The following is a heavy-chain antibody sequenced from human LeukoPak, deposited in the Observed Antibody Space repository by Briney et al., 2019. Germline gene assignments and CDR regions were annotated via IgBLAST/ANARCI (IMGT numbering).Heavy chain of an antibody. J-gene: IGHJ4*02. Sequence: GGSLRLSCAASGFTFSSYAMSWVRQAPGKGLEWVSAISGSAVDTWYADSVKGRFTISRDNSKDTLYLQMNSLRAEDTAVYYCAKDSMGRGVIIPIWGQGTLVTVSS. V-gene: IGHV3-23*01. D-gene: IGHD3-10*01. CDR1: GFTFSSYA. CDR3: AKDSMGRGVIIPI. CDR2: ISGSAVDT.